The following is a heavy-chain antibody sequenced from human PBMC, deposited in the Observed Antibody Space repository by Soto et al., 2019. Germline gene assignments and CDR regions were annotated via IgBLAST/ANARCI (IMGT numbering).Heavy chain of an antibody. Sequence: GVSLRLSCAASGFTFSDYYMSWIRQAPGKGLDWVSYISSSGSTIYYADSVKGRFTISRDNAKNSLYLQMNSLRAEDTAVYYCARDGEYYYDSSGYFPIFDYWGQGTLVTVSS. CDR3: ARDGEYYYDSSGYFPIFDY. V-gene: IGHV3-11*01. D-gene: IGHD3-22*01. CDR2: ISSSGSTI. J-gene: IGHJ4*02. CDR1: GFTFSDYY.